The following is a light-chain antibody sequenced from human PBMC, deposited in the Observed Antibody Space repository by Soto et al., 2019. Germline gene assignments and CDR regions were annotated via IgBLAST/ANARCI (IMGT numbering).Light chain of an antibody. CDR1: QSVDTTF. V-gene: IGKV3-20*01. CDR2: GAS. J-gene: IGKJ1*01. Sequence: EIVLTQSPGSLSVSPGQRATLSCRASQSVDTTFFAWYQKKPGQAPRLLIQGASKRATGIPDRFSGSGSGTDFTLIISRLEPEDFAVYYCQQYMSSVTFGQGTKVEIK. CDR3: QQYMSSVT.